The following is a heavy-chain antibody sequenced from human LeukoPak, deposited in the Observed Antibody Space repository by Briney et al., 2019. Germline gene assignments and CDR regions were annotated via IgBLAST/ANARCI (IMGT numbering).Heavy chain of an antibody. V-gene: IGHV4-34*01. Sequence: SETLSLTCAVYGGSLSGYYWSWIRQPPGKGLEWIGEINHSGSTNYNPSLKSRVTISVDTSKNQFSLKLSSVTAADTAVYYCARGLLWPQGYYYYMDVWGKGTTVTVSS. CDR3: ARGLLWPQGYYYYMDV. CDR2: INHSGST. CDR1: GGSLSGYY. D-gene: IGHD2-2*01. J-gene: IGHJ6*03.